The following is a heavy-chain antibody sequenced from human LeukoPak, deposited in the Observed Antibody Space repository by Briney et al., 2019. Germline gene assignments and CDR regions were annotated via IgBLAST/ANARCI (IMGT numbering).Heavy chain of an antibody. CDR2: INSDGSST. V-gene: IGHV3-74*01. Sequence: GGSLRLSCAASGFTFSSYWMHWVRQAPGKGLVWVSRINSDGSSTSYADSVKGRFTISRDNAKNTLYLQMNSLRADDTAVYYCARGSIAAAHGTYDYWGQGTLVTVSP. D-gene: IGHD6-13*01. J-gene: IGHJ4*02. CDR3: ARGSIAAAHGTYDY. CDR1: GFTFSSYW.